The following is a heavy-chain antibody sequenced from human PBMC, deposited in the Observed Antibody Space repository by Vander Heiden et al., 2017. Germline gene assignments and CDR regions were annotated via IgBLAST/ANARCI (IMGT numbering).Heavy chain of an antibody. CDR2: ISWDGGST. V-gene: IGHV3-43*01. Sequence: EVQLVESGGVVVQPGGSLRLSCAASGFTFVDFTRHWVRQAPGKGLEWVSLISWDGGSTYYADSVKGRFTISRDNSKNSLYLQMNSLRTEDTALYYCAKDEGDGYNFFLGLNYWGQGTLVTVSS. J-gene: IGHJ4*02. D-gene: IGHD5-12*01. CDR1: GFTFVDFT. CDR3: AKDEGDGYNFFLGLNY.